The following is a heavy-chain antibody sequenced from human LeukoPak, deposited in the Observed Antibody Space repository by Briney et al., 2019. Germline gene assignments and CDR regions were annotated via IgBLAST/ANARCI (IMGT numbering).Heavy chain of an antibody. CDR1: GGSISTYY. Sequence: SETLSLTCTVSGGSISTYYWSWIRQPPGKGLEWIGYIYYSGGTNYNPSLKSRVTISLDTSKDQFSLRLTSVTAADTAVYYCARGTITMRVVINYSYSYIDVWGKGTTVTISS. CDR3: ARGTITMRVVINYSYSYIDV. V-gene: IGHV4-59*12. J-gene: IGHJ6*03. CDR2: IYYSGGT. D-gene: IGHD3-22*01.